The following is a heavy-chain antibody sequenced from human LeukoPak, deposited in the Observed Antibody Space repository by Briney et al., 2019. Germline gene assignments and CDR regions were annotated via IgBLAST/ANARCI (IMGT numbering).Heavy chain of an antibody. J-gene: IGHJ2*01. CDR3: VRKMGVAGWYFDL. CDR1: AFAFSSHD. Sequence: GGSLRLSCAASAFAFSSHDMLWVRQAPGKGLEWVIFIQYDGSYVNYGASARGRFTISRDNSENTLYLKMNSVRADDTAVYYCVRKMGVAGWYFDLWGRGTLVTVSS. D-gene: IGHD6-19*01. V-gene: IGHV3-30*02. CDR2: IQYDGSYV.